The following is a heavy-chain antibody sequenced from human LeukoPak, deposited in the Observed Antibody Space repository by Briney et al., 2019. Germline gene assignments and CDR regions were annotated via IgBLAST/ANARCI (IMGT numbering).Heavy chain of an antibody. D-gene: IGHD3-10*01. Sequence: SVKVSCKASGGTFIGYAISWVRQAPGQGLEWMGGIIPIFGTANYAQKFQGRVTITADESTSTAYMELSSLRSEDTAVYYCARGLVRGVELYYMDVWGKGTTVTVSS. V-gene: IGHV1-69*13. CDR3: ARGLVRGVELYYMDV. CDR2: IIPIFGTA. J-gene: IGHJ6*03. CDR1: GGTFIGYA.